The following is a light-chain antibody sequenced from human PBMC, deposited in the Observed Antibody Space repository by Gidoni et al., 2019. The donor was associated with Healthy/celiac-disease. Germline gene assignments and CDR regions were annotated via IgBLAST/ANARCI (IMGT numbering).Light chain of an antibody. CDR2: GNS. Sequence: QSVLTQPPSVSGAPGQRVTMSCTGSSSNIGAGYDVPWYQQLPGTAPKLLIYGNSNRPSGVPDRFSGSKSGTSASLAITGLQAEDEADYYCQSYDSSLSGYVFGTGTKVTV. CDR3: QSYDSSLSGYV. CDR1: SSNIGAGYD. V-gene: IGLV1-40*01. J-gene: IGLJ1*01.